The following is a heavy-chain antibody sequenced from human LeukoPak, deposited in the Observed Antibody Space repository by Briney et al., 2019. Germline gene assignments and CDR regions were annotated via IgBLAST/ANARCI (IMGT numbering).Heavy chain of an antibody. CDR2: IYDSGST. J-gene: IGHJ4*02. CDR3: ARVAAPGTYNTVFDY. Sequence: SETLSLTCTVSGGSFSSYYWSWIRQPPGKGLEWIGYIYDSGSTNHNPSLKSRVTISIDTSKNQFSRKVSSVTAADTAVYYCARVAAPGTYNTVFDYWGQGTLVSVSS. CDR1: GGSFSSYY. D-gene: IGHD6-13*01. V-gene: IGHV4-59*01.